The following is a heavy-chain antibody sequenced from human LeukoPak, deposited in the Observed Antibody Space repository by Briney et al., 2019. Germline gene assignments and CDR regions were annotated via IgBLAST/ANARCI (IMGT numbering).Heavy chain of an antibody. J-gene: IGHJ4*02. D-gene: IGHD3-16*02. Sequence: GSSVKVSCKPSGGTFSSYAISWVRQAPGQGLEWMGRIIPIFGIANYAQKFQGRVTITADKSTSTAYMELSSLRSEDTAVYYCARAAPEGYQIDYWGQGTLVTVSS. V-gene: IGHV1-69*04. CDR3: ARAAPEGYQIDY. CDR1: GGTFSSYA. CDR2: IIPIFGIA.